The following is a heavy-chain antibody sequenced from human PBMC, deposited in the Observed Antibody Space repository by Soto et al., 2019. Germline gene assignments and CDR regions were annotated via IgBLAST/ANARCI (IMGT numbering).Heavy chain of an antibody. CDR1: GGSISSSNW. D-gene: IGHD2-21*01. Sequence: SETLSLTCAVSGGSISSSNWWSWVRQPPGRGLEWIGEIYHTGSTTYNPSLNSRVTISVDKSKNQFSLELSSVTAADTAVYYCARDSGGGADYWGQGTLVTVSS. CDR2: IYHTGST. V-gene: IGHV4-4*02. CDR3: ARDSGGGADY. J-gene: IGHJ4*02.